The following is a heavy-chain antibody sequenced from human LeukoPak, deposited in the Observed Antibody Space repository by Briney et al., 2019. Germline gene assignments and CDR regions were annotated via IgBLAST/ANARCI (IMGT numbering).Heavy chain of an antibody. J-gene: IGHJ4*02. V-gene: IGHV3-33*01. Sequence: GGSLRLSCEASGFTFSSYAMHWVRQAPGKGLEWVAIIWHDGSNKYYIDSVKGRFIISRDNSKSTLYLQMNSLGAEDTAVYYCARAVSSSPGVAYWGQGTLVTVSS. CDR2: IWHDGSNK. D-gene: IGHD6-6*01. CDR1: GFTFSSYA. CDR3: ARAVSSSPGVAY.